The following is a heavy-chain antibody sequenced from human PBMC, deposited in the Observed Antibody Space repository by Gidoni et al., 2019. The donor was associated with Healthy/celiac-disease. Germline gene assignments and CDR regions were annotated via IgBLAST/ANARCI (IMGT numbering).Heavy chain of an antibody. CDR1: GCTFSSYA. V-gene: IGHV3-23*01. J-gene: IGHJ6*02. Sequence: EVQLLESGGGLVQPGGSLRLSCAASGCTFSSYAMSWVRQATGKGLEWVSAISGSGGSTYYADSVKGRFTISRDNSKNTLYLQMNSLRAEDTAVYYCAKGGCTNGVCYMNHTTYYYYYGMDVWGQGTTVTVSS. D-gene: IGHD2-8*01. CDR2: ISGSGGST. CDR3: AKGGCTNGVCYMNHTTYYYYYGMDV.